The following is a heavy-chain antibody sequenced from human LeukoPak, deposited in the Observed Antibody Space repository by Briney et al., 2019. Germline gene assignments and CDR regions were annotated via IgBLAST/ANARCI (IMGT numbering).Heavy chain of an antibody. D-gene: IGHD2-21*02. V-gene: IGHV4-59*01. CDR1: GDSIIRSY. J-gene: IGHJ5*02. Sequence: SETLSLTCNVSGDSIIRSYWAWIRQPPGKGLEWIGYVYYSGLNNFNPSLKSRVTGSVDTSKSQVSLTLNSVTAADTAIYYCARVRWGDFDPWGQGILVTVSS. CDR3: ARVRWGDFDP. CDR2: VYYSGLN.